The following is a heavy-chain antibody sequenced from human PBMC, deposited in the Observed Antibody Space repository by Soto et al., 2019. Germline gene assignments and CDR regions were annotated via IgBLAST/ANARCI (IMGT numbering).Heavy chain of an antibody. Sequence: PGGSLRLSCAASGFTFSSYAMSWVRQAPGKGLEWVSAISGSGGSTYYADSVKGRFTISRDNSKNTLYLQMNSLRAEDTAVYYCAKGPAGELSFPYDYWGQGTLVTVSS. J-gene: IGHJ4*02. D-gene: IGHD3-16*02. CDR3: AKGPAGELSFPYDY. V-gene: IGHV3-23*01. CDR1: GFTFSSYA. CDR2: ISGSGGST.